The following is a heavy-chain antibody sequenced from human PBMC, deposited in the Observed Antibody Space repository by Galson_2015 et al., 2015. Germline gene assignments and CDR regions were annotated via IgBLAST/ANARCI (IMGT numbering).Heavy chain of an antibody. J-gene: IGHJ6*02. D-gene: IGHD3-3*01. CDR2: IYAGDSDA. CDR3: ARVVGFGEATNYYYGMDV. Sequence: QSGAEVKKPGESLKISYKAFGYSFSTYWIGWVRQMPGKGLEWMGIIYAGDSDARYSPSFQGQVTMSVDKSIGTAYLQWSSLKASDTAMYYCARVVGFGEATNYYYGMDVWGRGTTVTVSS. V-gene: IGHV5-51*03. CDR1: GYSFSTYW.